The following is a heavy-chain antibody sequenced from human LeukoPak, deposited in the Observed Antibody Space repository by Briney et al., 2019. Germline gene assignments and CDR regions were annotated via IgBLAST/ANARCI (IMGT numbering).Heavy chain of an antibody. V-gene: IGHV3-49*03. CDR1: GFTFRDYS. Sequence: GGSLRLSCTASGFTFRDYSLSWFRQAPGKGLEWVGFIRPKDSGGTTHYAASVQSRFTISRDDSKSIAYLQMNSLKTEDTAVYFCTRREYLDYWGQGTLVTVSS. CDR2: IRPKDSGGTT. CDR3: TRREYLDY. D-gene: IGHD5-24*01. J-gene: IGHJ4*02.